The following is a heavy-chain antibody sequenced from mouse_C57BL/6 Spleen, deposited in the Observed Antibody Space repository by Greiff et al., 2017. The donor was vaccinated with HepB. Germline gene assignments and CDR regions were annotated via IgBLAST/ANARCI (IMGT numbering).Heavy chain of an antibody. D-gene: IGHD1-1*01. CDR1: GYTFTSYW. J-gene: IGHJ2*01. CDR3: ATGSSPHYFDY. Sequence: QVQLQQPGAELVMPGASVKLSCKASGYTFTSYWMHWVKQRPGQGLEWIGEIDPSDSYTNYNQKFKGKSTLTVDKSSSTAYMQLSSLTSEDSAVYYCATGSSPHYFDYWGQGTTLTVSS. CDR2: IDPSDSYT. V-gene: IGHV1-69*01.